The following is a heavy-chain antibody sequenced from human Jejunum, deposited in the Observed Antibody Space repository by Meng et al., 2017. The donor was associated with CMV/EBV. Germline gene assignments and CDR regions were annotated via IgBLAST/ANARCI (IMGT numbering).Heavy chain of an antibody. CDR3: ARDPSMRVTLDS. Sequence: QEQLVQSGTEVNKPGSSVKVSSKSSGGGISNYGLEWVRQAPGKGLEWVALISFDGSDKYYSDSVKGRLAISRDDSKNTLYLQMNSLRTEDTAVYYCARDPSMRVTLDSWGPGTLVTVSS. J-gene: IGHJ5*01. V-gene: IGHV3-30*09. D-gene: IGHD4-11*01. CDR1: GGGISNYG. CDR2: ISFDGSDK.